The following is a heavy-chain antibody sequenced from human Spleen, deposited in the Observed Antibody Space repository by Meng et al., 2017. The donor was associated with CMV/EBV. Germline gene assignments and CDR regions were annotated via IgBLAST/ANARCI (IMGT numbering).Heavy chain of an antibody. CDR1: TFIDYG. CDR2: ISTYNGHT. CDR3: ARESKYCSSTTCYYWFDP. Sequence: TFIDYGGSGVRQAPGQGLEWLGWISTYNGHTNYAQKIQGRVTMTTDTSTSTVYMELRSLTSDDTAVFFCARESKYCSSTTCYYWFDPWGQGTLVTVSS. D-gene: IGHD2-2*01. V-gene: IGHV1-18*01. J-gene: IGHJ5*02.